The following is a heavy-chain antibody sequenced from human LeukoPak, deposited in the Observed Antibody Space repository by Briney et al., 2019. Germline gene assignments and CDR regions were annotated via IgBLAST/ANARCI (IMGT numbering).Heavy chain of an antibody. Sequence: SETLSLTCTVSGGSISSGGYYWSWIRQHPGKGLEWIGYIYYSGSTYYNPSLKSRVTISVDTSKNQFSLKLSSVTAADTAVYYCARDGLRSLDYWGQGTLATVSS. CDR3: ARDGLRSLDY. CDR1: GGSISSGGYY. V-gene: IGHV4-31*03. CDR2: IYYSGST. D-gene: IGHD3-3*01. J-gene: IGHJ4*02.